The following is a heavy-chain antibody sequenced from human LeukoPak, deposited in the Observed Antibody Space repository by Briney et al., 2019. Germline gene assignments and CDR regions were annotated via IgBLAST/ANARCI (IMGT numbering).Heavy chain of an antibody. CDR1: GYSISSGYH. J-gene: IGHJ5*02. V-gene: IGHV4-38-2*02. CDR3: ARGQGSGSYLNYFDP. Sequence: PSETLSLTCTVSGYSISSGYHWGWIRQPPGKGLEWIGSIYHSGRTYYNPSLKSRVTISGDTSKNHFSLNLTSVTAADTAVYYCARGQGSGSYLNYFDPWGQGTLVTVSS. D-gene: IGHD3-10*01. CDR2: IYHSGRT.